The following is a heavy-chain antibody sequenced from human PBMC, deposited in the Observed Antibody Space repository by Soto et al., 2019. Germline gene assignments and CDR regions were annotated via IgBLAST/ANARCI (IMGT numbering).Heavy chain of an antibody. CDR1: GLIFSDYH. CDR2: IRRKANSYTT. Sequence: EVQLVESGGGLVQPGGSLRLSCAASGLIFSDYHMDWVRQAPGKGLEWVGRIRRKANSYTTEYAASVKGRFTISRDYSKNSLYLQMNSLKSEDTAVYYCAMLGGWSGGSSGMDVWGQGTTGTVSS. V-gene: IGHV3-72*01. J-gene: IGHJ6*02. CDR3: AMLGGWSGGSSGMDV. D-gene: IGHD6-19*01.